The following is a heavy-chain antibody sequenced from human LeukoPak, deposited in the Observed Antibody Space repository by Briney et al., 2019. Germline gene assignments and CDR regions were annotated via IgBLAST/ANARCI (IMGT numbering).Heavy chain of an antibody. Sequence: PSETLSLTCTVSGGSISSGSYYWSWIRQPAGKGLEWIGRIYTSGSTNYNPPLKSRVTISVDTSKNQFSLKLSSVTAADTAVYYCARRGNDYGDNWGQGTLVTVSS. V-gene: IGHV4-61*02. CDR2: IYTSGST. CDR1: GGSISSGSYY. D-gene: IGHD3-16*01. J-gene: IGHJ4*02. CDR3: ARRGNDYGDN.